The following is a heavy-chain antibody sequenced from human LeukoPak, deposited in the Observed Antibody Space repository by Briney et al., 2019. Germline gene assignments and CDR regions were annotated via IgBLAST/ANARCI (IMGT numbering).Heavy chain of an antibody. J-gene: IGHJ3*02. CDR1: GGSISSGGYY. Sequence: PSETLSLTCTVSGGSISSGGYYWSWIRQHPGKGLEWIGYIFYSGSTYYNPSLKSRVTISVDTSKNQFSLKLSSVTAADTAVYYCASEIYPRGAFDIWGQGTMVTVSS. CDR2: IFYSGST. CDR3: ASEIYPRGAFDI. V-gene: IGHV4-31*03. D-gene: IGHD2/OR15-2a*01.